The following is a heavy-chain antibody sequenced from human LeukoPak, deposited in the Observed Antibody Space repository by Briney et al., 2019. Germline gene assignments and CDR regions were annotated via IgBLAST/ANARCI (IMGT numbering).Heavy chain of an antibody. Sequence: PSETLSLTCAVSVGSISGWDWRWIRQPPGKGQERIGQIYYSGGTIYNPSLKGRVTISVDTTNNHFSLKLSSMTAADTAVFYCARHGTGQKAFDIWGQGTMVTVSS. CDR3: ARHGTGQKAFDI. CDR2: IYYSGGT. D-gene: IGHD1-14*01. CDR1: VGSISGWD. V-gene: IGHV4-59*08. J-gene: IGHJ3*02.